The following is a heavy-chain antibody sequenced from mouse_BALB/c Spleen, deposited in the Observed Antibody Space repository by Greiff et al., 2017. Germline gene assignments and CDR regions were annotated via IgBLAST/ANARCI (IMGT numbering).Heavy chain of an antibody. J-gene: IGHJ4*01. CDR2: ISYSGST. V-gene: IGHV3-2*02. CDR1: GYSITSDYA. CDR3: ARGDDGYAMDY. Sequence: EVMLVESGPGLVKPSQSLSLTCTVTGYSITSDYAWNWIRQFPGNKLEWMGYISYSGSTSYNPSLKSRISITRDTSKNQFFLQLNSVTTEDTATYYCARGDDGYAMDYWGQGTSVTVSS. D-gene: IGHD2-12*01.